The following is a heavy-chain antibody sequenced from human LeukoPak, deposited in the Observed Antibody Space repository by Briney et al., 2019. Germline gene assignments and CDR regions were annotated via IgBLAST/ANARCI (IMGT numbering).Heavy chain of an antibody. CDR1: GLTFSSYN. CDR2: ITPTSSYI. V-gene: IGHV3-21*01. CDR3: AKLKDAVTTFDN. D-gene: IGHD4-17*01. Sequence: GGSLRLSCAVSGLTFSSYNFNWVRQAPGKGLEWVSSITPTSSYIYYADSVKGRFTISRDNAKNSLYLQMNSLRAEDTAVYYCAKLKDAVTTFDNWGQGTLVTVSS. J-gene: IGHJ4*02.